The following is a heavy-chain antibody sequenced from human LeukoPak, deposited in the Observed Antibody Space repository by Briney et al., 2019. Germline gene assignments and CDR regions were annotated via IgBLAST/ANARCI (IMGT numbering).Heavy chain of an antibody. CDR1: GFTFSSYA. J-gene: IGHJ4*02. V-gene: IGHV3-23*01. Sequence: GGSLRLSCAASGFTFSSYAMSWVRQAPGKGLEWVSAISGSGGSTYYADSVKGRFTISRDNSKNTLYLQMNSLRAEDTAVYYCATNYGSGRPSQYYFDYWGQGTLVTVSS. D-gene: IGHD3-10*01. CDR3: ATNYGSGRPSQYYFDY. CDR2: ISGSGGST.